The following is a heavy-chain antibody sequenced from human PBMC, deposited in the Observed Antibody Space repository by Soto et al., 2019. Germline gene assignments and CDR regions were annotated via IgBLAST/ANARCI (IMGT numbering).Heavy chain of an antibody. CDR1: GGTFSSYT. CDR3: ARSNHGDYVPNYYYYGMDV. Sequence: ASVKVSCKASGGTFSSYTISWVRQAPGQGPEWMGRIIPILGIANYAQKFQGRVTITADKSTSTAYMELSSLRSEDTAVYYCARSNHGDYVPNYYYYGMDVWGQGTTVTVSS. D-gene: IGHD4-17*01. CDR2: IIPILGIA. J-gene: IGHJ6*02. V-gene: IGHV1-69*02.